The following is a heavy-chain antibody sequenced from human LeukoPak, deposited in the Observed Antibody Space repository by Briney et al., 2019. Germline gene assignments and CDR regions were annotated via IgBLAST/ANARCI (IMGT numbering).Heavy chain of an antibody. Sequence: SGTLSLTCAVSGGSISSSNWWSWVRQPPGKGLEWIGEIYHRGSTNYNPSLKSRVTISVDKSKNQFSLKLSSVTAADTAVYYCAREGERTDNWGFDYWGQGTLVTVSS. V-gene: IGHV4-4*02. CDR1: GGSISSSNW. CDR3: AREGERTDNWGFDY. J-gene: IGHJ4*02. CDR2: IYHRGST. D-gene: IGHD7-27*01.